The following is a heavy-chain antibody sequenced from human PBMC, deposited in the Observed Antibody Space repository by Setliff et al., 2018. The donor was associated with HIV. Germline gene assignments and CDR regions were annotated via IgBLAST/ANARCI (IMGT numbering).Heavy chain of an antibody. CDR2: IYHTGNT. CDR1: NYSISSGYY. D-gene: IGHD6-13*01. V-gene: IGHV4-38-2*02. CDR3: ARQQHSSDLKIWNY. J-gene: IGHJ4*02. Sequence: PSETLSLTCTVSNYSISSGYYWGWLRQSPGKGLEWIGTIYHTGNTYYSPSLKSRVTISVDTSKNQFSLTLTSVTAADTAVYYCARQQHSSDLKIWNYWGQGTLVTVSS.